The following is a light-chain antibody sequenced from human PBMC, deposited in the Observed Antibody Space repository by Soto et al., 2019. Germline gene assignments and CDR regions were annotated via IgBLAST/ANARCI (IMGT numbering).Light chain of an antibody. Sequence: QSALTQPASVSGSPGQSITISCTGTSXDVGAYNRVSWYQQHSGKAPKLMIYEVSNRPSGVSNRFSGSKSGNTASLTISGLQAEDEADYYCLSYTTSSSYVFGTGTKVTVL. CDR1: SXDVGAYNR. CDR3: LSYTTSSSYV. J-gene: IGLJ1*01. V-gene: IGLV2-14*01. CDR2: EVS.